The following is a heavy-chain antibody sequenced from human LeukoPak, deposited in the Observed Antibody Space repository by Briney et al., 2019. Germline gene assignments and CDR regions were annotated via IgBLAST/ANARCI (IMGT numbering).Heavy chain of an antibody. CDR1: KFTFNIYW. V-gene: IGHV3-74*01. D-gene: IGHD3-3*01. Sequence: GGSVRLSCVASKFTFNIYWMLWVPHAPGMGRVGVTRIDSDGSSTTYADSVKGLFTISRDNAKNTLYLQMNRLTAEDTAVYYCARGFTIFGVVNDAFDIWGQGTMATVSS. J-gene: IGHJ3*02. CDR3: ARGFTIFGVVNDAFDI. CDR2: IDSDGSST.